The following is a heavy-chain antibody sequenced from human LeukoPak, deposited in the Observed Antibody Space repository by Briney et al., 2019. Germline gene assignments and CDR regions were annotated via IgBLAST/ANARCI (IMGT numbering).Heavy chain of an antibody. CDR2: ISWNSGSI. V-gene: IGHV3-9*03. CDR1: GFTFDDYA. CDR3: AKGVATITSLNWYLDL. Sequence: GRSLRLSCAASGFTFDDYAMHWVRQAPGKGLEWVSGISWNSGSIGYADSVKGRFTISRDNAKNSLYLQMNSLRAEDMALYYCAKGVATITSLNWYLDLWGRGTLVTVSS. J-gene: IGHJ2*01. D-gene: IGHD5-12*01.